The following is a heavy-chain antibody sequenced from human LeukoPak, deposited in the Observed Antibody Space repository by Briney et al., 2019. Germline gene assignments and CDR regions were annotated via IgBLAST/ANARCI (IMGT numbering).Heavy chain of an antibody. J-gene: IGHJ4*02. Sequence: GGPLRLSCAASGFTFSDYYMNWIRQAPGKGLEWISFISTSGNTIYYADSVKGRFTLSRDSAKNSLYLQMNSLRADDTAMYYCAREVAAAAKLDYWGQGTLVTVSS. CDR2: ISTSGNTI. CDR1: GFTFSDYY. V-gene: IGHV3-11*01. CDR3: AREVAAAAKLDY. D-gene: IGHD6-13*01.